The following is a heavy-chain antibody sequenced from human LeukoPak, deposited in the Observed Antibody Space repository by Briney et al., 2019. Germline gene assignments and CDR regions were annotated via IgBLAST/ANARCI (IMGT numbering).Heavy chain of an antibody. V-gene: IGHV1-46*01. D-gene: IGHD1-1*01. J-gene: IGHJ3*02. CDR2: INPSGGST. Sequence: ASVKVSCKASGYTFTSYYMHWVRQAPGQGLEWMGIINPSGGSTSYAQKFQGRVTMTRDTSTSTVYMELSSLRSEDTAVYYCARDPLSTTGTTLVRDAFDIWGQGTMVTVSS. CDR1: GYTFTSYY. CDR3: ARDPLSTTGTTLVRDAFDI.